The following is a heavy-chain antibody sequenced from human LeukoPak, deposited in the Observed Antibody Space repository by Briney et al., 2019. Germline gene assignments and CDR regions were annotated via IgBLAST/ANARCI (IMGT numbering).Heavy chain of an antibody. CDR3: ARDPITYYDILTGPAATDY. J-gene: IGHJ4*02. V-gene: IGHV1-2*02. CDR1: GGTFSSYA. Sequence: GASVKVSCKASGGTFSSYAISWVRQAPGQGLEWMGWIIPNSGGTNYAQKFQGRVTMTRDTSISTAYMELSRLRSDDTAVYYCARDPITYYDILTGPAATDYWGQGTLVTVSS. CDR2: IIPNSGGT. D-gene: IGHD3-9*01.